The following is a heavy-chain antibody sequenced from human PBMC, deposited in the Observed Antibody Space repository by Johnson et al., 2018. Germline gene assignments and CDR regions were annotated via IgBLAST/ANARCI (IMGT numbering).Heavy chain of an antibody. CDR2: ISYDGSNK. CDR3: ATDNTVVKQTLGYFQH. CDR1: GFTFSSYG. D-gene: IGHD4-23*01. Sequence: VQLVESGGGVVQPGRSLRLSCAASGFTFSSYGMHWVRQAPGKGLEWVAVISYDGSNKYYADSVKGRFTISRDNSKNTRYLQMNSRRAEDTAVYYGATDNTVVKQTLGYFQHWGQGTLVTVSS. J-gene: IGHJ1*01. V-gene: IGHV3-30*03.